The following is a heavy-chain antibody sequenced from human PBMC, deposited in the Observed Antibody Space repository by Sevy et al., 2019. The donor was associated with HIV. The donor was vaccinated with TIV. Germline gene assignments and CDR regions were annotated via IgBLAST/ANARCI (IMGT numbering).Heavy chain of an antibody. CDR1: GFNFSSYW. CDR2: IRQDGSEK. J-gene: IGHJ4*02. CDR3: ASAIGLGY. V-gene: IGHV3-7*01. D-gene: IGHD3-16*01. Sequence: GGSLRLSCVVSGFNFSSYWMSWVRQAPGRGLEWVANIRQDGSEKYYVDSVKGRFTISRDKAKNSLYLQMNSLRAEDTAVSYCASAIGLGYWGQGTLVTVSS.